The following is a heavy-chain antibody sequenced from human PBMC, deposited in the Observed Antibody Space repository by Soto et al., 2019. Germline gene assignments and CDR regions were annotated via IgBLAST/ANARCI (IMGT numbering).Heavy chain of an antibody. CDR2: ISYDGSNK. Sequence: PGGSLRLSCAASGFTFSSYAMHWVRQAPGKGLEWVAVISYDGSNKYYADSVKGRFTISRDNSKNTLYLQMNSLRAEDTAVYYCARDLSPGPPRWNYYYYGMDVWGQGTTVTVSS. CDR3: ARDLSPGPPRWNYYYYGMDV. V-gene: IGHV3-30-3*01. D-gene: IGHD3-16*02. J-gene: IGHJ6*02. CDR1: GFTFSSYA.